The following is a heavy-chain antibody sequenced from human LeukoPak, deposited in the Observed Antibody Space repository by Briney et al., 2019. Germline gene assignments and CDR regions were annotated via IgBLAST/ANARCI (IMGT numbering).Heavy chain of an antibody. V-gene: IGHV3-23*01. CDR1: GFTFSNYS. CDR3: AKNVGYCSSSSCSRQYFDS. D-gene: IGHD2-2*01. CDR2: ISVSGGSS. J-gene: IGHJ4*02. Sequence: GGSLRLSCAASGFTFSNYSINWVRQPPGKGLEWVSVISVSGGSSNYGDSVKGRFTVSRDNSKNTLYLQMNSLRAEDTAIYYCAKNVGYCSSSSCSRQYFDSWGQGILVTVSS.